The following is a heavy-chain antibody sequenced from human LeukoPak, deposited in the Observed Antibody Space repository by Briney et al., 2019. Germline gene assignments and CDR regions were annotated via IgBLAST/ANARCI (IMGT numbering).Heavy chain of an antibody. CDR2: INHSGST. CDR3: ARGRGYCSSTSCYTDY. CDR1: GGSFSGYY. J-gene: IGHJ4*02. D-gene: IGHD2-2*01. V-gene: IGHV4-34*01. Sequence: SETLSLTCAVYGGSFSGYYWSWIRQPPGKGLEWIGEINHSGSTNYNPSLKSRVTIPVDTSKNQFSLKLSSVTAADTAVYYCARGRGYCSSTSCYTDYWGQGTLVTVSS.